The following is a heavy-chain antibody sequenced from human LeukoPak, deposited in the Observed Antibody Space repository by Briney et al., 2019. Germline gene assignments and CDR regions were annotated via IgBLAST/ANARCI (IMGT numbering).Heavy chain of an antibody. CDR2: FYYSGNT. CDR3: ATVRPENSGSYYWDY. V-gene: IGHV4-59*08. D-gene: IGHD1-26*01. J-gene: IGHJ4*02. CDR1: GGSISSYY. Sequence: SETLSLTCTVPGGSISSYYWSWIRQPPGKGLEWIGCFYYSGNTNFNPSLKSRVTISVDTSKNQFSLKLMSVTAADTAVYYCATVRPENSGSYYWDYWGQGTLVTVSS.